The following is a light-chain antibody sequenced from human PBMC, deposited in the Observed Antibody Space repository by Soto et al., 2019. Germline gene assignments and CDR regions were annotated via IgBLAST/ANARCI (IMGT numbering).Light chain of an antibody. CDR3: QQRRNWPPLT. V-gene: IGKV3-11*01. J-gene: IGKJ4*01. Sequence: ETVLTQSPATLSLSPGETATLSCRASESVDIYLAWYQQKPGQAPRLLIYHSSNRATGIPARFSGSGSGTDFTLTITSLELEDSAVYYCQQRRNWPPLTFGGGTRVEI. CDR2: HSS. CDR1: ESVDIY.